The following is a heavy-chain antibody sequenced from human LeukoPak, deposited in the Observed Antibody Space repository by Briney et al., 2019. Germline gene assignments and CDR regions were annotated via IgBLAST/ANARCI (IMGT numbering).Heavy chain of an antibody. D-gene: IGHD3-16*01. CDR3: ARCPTWGDCFDY. CDR2: MNPNSGNT. Sequence: ASVKVSCEASGYTFTSYDINWVRQATGQGLEWMGWMNPNSGNTGYAQKFQGRVTITRNTSISTAYMELSSLRSEDTAVYYCARCPTWGDCFDYWGQGTLVTVSS. CDR1: GYTFTSYD. J-gene: IGHJ4*02. V-gene: IGHV1-8*03.